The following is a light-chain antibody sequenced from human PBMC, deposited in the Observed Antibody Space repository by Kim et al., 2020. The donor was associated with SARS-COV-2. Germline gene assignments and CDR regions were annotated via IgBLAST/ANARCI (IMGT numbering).Light chain of an antibody. V-gene: IGKV3-15*01. CDR2: GAS. CDR3: QQYNNSPHS. CDR1: QSVSSN. Sequence: EIVMTQSPATLSVSPGERATLSCRASQSVSSNLAWYQQKPGQAPRLLIYGASTRATGIPARFSGSGSGTEFTLTISSLQSEDFAVYYCQQYNNSPHSFGQDTKL. J-gene: IGKJ2*03.